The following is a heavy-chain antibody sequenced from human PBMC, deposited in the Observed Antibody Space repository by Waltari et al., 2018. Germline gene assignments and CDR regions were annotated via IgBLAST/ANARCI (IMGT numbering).Heavy chain of an antibody. J-gene: IGHJ2*01. Sequence: QVHLQESGPGLVKPSEILSLSCTVSGGSVDSIYCRWLRQSLGRGLEWIGFVYYTGRTDYNPSLRSRVTISMDTSRSQFSLRLTSVTAADTAVYYCARNYDTNGRYRIPYWSFDLWGPGTLVSVSS. D-gene: IGHD3-22*01. CDR3: ARNYDTNGRYRIPYWSFDL. V-gene: IGHV4-59*02. CDR2: VYYTGRT. CDR1: GGSVDSIY.